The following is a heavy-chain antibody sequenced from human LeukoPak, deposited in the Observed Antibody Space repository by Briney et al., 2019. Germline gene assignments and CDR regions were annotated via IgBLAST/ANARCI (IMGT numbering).Heavy chain of an antibody. Sequence: GGSLRLSCAASGFTFSTYAMSWVRQAPGKGLEWVSLIDGSDGRTRYADSVKGRFTISRDNSKNTLYLEMNSLRAEDTAVYYCVKEHVDRGYTRSFEIWGQGTVVTVSS. CDR3: VKEHVDRGYTRSFEI. CDR1: GFTFSTYA. CDR2: IDGSDGRT. V-gene: IGHV3-23*01. J-gene: IGHJ3*02. D-gene: IGHD3-10*01.